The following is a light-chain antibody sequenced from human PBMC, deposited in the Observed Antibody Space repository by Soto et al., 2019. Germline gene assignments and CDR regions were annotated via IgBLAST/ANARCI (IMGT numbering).Light chain of an antibody. CDR2: GAS. V-gene: IGKV3-20*01. CDR3: QQYGSSPTWT. CDR1: QSVSNNY. J-gene: IGKJ1*01. Sequence: EIVLSQSPGTLSLSTGDRATLSCRASQSVSNNYLAWYQQKPGQAPRLLIYGASSRATGIPDRFSGSGSGTDFTLTISRLEPEDFAVYYCQQYGSSPTWTFGQGTNVDVK.